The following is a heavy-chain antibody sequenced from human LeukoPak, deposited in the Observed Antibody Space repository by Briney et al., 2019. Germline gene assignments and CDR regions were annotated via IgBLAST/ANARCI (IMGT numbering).Heavy chain of an antibody. V-gene: IGHV1-18*01. CDR1: GYTFTSYV. CDR3: ARLTHYDSSGYPDAFDI. Sequence: GASVNVSFKASGYTFTSYVISWVRQAPGQGLEWMGWISAYSGNTNYAQKLQGRVTMTTDTSTSTAYIELRSMRSDDTAVYYCARLTHYDSSGYPDAFDIWGQGTMVTVSS. J-gene: IGHJ3*02. CDR2: ISAYSGNT. D-gene: IGHD3-22*01.